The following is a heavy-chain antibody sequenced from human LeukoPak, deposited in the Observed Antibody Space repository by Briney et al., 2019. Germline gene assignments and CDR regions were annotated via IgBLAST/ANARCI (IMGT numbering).Heavy chain of an antibody. J-gene: IGHJ4*02. D-gene: IGHD6-19*01. CDR3: AKDVVPDSGWDLHY. Sequence: GGSLRLSCAASGFTFSTYSMTWVRQGPGKGGERVSSIYPSGESTLYADCVKGRFHIPRDNSKNTLYLQMSSLRSEGPAIYYCAKDVVPDSGWDLHYWRQGTLVAVS. CDR2: IYPSGEST. V-gene: IGHV3-23*01. CDR1: GFTFSTYS.